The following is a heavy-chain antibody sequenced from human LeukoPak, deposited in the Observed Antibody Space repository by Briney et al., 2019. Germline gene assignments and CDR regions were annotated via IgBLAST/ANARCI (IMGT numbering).Heavy chain of an antibody. D-gene: IGHD3-22*01. CDR2: ISYDGSNK. J-gene: IGHJ3*02. CDR3: ARDYSGYSAFDI. V-gene: IGHV3-30-3*01. CDR1: GFTFSSYA. Sequence: PGGSLRLSCAASGFTFSSYAMHWVRQAPGKGLEWVAVISYDGSNKYYADSVKGRFTISRDNSKNTLYLQMNSLRAEDTAVYYCARDYSGYSAFDIWGQGTMVTVSS.